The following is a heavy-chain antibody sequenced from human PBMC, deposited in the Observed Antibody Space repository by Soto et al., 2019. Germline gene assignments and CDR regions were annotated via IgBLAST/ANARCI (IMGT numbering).Heavy chain of an antibody. CDR3: ARERLWFGELPYYGMDI. V-gene: IGHV4-31*03. CDR2: IYYSGST. Sequence: SETLSLTCTVSGGSISSGGYYWSWIRQHPGKGLEWIGYIYYSGSTYYNPSLKSRVTISVDTSKNQFSLKLSSVTAADTAVYYCARERLWFGELPYYGMDIWGQGTTVTVSS. D-gene: IGHD3-10*01. CDR1: GGSISSGGYY. J-gene: IGHJ6*02.